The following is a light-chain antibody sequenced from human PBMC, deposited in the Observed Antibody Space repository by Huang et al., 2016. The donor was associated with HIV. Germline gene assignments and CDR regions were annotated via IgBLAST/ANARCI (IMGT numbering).Light chain of an antibody. J-gene: IGKJ1*01. V-gene: IGKV1-33*01. CDR1: QDISNY. CDR3: QHYDNLRT. CDR2: DAS. Sequence: DIQMTQSPSSLSASVGDRVTITCQTSQDISNYLNWYQQKPGKDPKLLIYDASKLETGLSSRFSGSGSGTDFTFTISSLQPEDIATYYCQHYDNLRTFGQGTKVEIK.